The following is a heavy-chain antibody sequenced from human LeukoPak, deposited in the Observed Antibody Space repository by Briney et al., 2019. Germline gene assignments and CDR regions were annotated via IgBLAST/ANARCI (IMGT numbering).Heavy chain of an antibody. CDR1: GGTFSSYA. Sequence: SVRVSCTASGGTFSSYAISWARQAPGQGLEWMGGIISIFGTANYAQKFQGRVTITADESTSTAYMELSSLRSEDTAVYYCARDYPYVGYSGYAPFDYWGQGTLVTVSS. D-gene: IGHD5-12*01. CDR2: IISIFGTA. CDR3: ARDYPYVGYSGYAPFDY. J-gene: IGHJ4*02. V-gene: IGHV1-69*13.